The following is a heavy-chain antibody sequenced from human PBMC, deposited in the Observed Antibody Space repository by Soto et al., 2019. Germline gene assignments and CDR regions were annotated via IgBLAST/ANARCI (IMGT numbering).Heavy chain of an antibody. J-gene: IGHJ3*02. CDR3: ARGTGTTSEDAFDI. CDR2: INPNSGGT. V-gene: IGHV1-2*04. D-gene: IGHD1-1*01. CDR1: GYTFTGYY. Sequence: QVQLVQSGAEVKKPGASVKVSCKASGYTFTGYYMHWVRQAPGQGLEWMGWINPNSGGTNYAQKFQGWDTMTRDTSISTAYMELSRMRSDDTAVYYCARGTGTTSEDAFDIWGQGTMVTVSS.